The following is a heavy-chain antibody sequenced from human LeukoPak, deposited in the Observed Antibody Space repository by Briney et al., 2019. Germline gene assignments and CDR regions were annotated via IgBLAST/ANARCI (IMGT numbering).Heavy chain of an antibody. D-gene: IGHD2-2*01. J-gene: IGHJ5*02. CDR2: SDNGGSI. CDR1: GFTVSSNY. CDR3: TTEPPMDFFVVLPA. Sequence: PGGSLRLSCAASGFTVSSNYMSWVRQASGKGLEWVSAISDNGGSIFYADSVKGRFTISRDNSKNSLYLQMNSLRADDTAVYYCTTEPPMDFFVVLPAWGQGTLVTVSS. V-gene: IGHV3-53*01.